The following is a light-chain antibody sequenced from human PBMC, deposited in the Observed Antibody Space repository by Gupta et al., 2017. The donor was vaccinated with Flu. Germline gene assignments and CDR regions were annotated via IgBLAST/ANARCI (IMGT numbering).Light chain of an antibody. CDR3: QSYDSSNQGV. CDR2: EDN. J-gene: IGLJ3*02. CDR1: SGSIASNY. Sequence: NFLLTQPHSVSESPGKTVTISCTRSSGSIASNYVQWYQQRPGSSPRIVIYEDNERPSGVPDRFSGSIDSSSNFASLTISGLKTEDEADYYCQSYDSSNQGVFGGGTKLTVL. V-gene: IGLV6-57*01.